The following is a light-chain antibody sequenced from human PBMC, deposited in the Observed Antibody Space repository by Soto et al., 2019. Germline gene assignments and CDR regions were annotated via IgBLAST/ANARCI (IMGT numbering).Light chain of an antibody. CDR2: GAS. CDR3: QNYNSAPNT. Sequence: DIRMTQSPSSLSASVGDRVTITCRASQAMTNYLAWYQQKPGKVPKLLIYGASTLQSGVPSRFTGSGSGTVFTLTITSLQPEDVSTDYCQNYNSAPNTFGQGTRLEIK. CDR1: QAMTNY. V-gene: IGKV1-27*01. J-gene: IGKJ2*01.